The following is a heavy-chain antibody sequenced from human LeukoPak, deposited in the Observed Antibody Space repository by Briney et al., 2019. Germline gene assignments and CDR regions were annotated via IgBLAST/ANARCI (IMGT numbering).Heavy chain of an antibody. CDR3: AREENDILTGYYHA. CDR1: GGTFSSYA. D-gene: IGHD3-9*01. J-gene: IGHJ4*02. CDR2: IIPIFGTA. V-gene: IGHV1-69*05. Sequence: SVKVSCKASGGTFSSYAISWVRQAPGQGLEWMRGIIPIFGTANYAQKFQGRVTITTDESTSTAYMELSSLRSEDTAVYYCAREENDILTGYYHAWGQGTLVTVSS.